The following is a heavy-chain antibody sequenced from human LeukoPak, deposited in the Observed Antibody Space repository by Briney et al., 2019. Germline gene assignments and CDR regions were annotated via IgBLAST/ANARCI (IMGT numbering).Heavy chain of an antibody. CDR2: IYYSGST. CDR3: ARCGMSGDYYYYMDV. J-gene: IGHJ6*03. CDR1: GGSISSYY. Sequence: SETLSLTCTVSGGSISSYYWSWIRQPPGKGLEWIGYIYYSGSTNYNPSLKSRVTISVDTSKNQFSLKLSSVTAADTAVYYCARCGMSGDYYYYMDVWGKGTTVTVSS. D-gene: IGHD3-10*02. V-gene: IGHV4-59*01.